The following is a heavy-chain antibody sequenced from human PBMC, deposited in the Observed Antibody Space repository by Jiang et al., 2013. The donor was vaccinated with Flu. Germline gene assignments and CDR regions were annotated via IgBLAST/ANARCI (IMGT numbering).Heavy chain of an antibody. CDR3: ARMRPGGLTHFDF. CDR2: VDWDDEK. CDR1: GFSLTTSGMR. J-gene: IGHJ4*02. Sequence: KPTQTLTLTCTFSGFSLTTSGMRVNWIRQPPGKALEWLARVDWDDEKFYSTSLETRLTISKDTSKNQVVLTVTNVDPEDTATYYCARMRPGGLTHFDFWGQGTLVTVSS. V-gene: IGHV2-70*04. D-gene: IGHD3/OR15-3a*01.